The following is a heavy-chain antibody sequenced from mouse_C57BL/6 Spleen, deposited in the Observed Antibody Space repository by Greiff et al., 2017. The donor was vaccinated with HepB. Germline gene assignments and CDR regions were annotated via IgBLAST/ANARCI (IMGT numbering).Heavy chain of an antibody. CDR2: IYPGNSDT. Sequence: VQLQQSGTVLARPGASVKMSCKTSGYTFTSYWMHWVKQRPGQGLEWIGAIYPGNSDTSYNQKFKGKAKLTAVTSACTAYMELSSLTNEDSAVYYCTRGNYDYDELWFAYWGQGTLVTVSA. CDR1: GYTFTSYW. J-gene: IGHJ3*01. D-gene: IGHD2-4*01. CDR3: TRGNYDYDELWFAY. V-gene: IGHV1-5*01.